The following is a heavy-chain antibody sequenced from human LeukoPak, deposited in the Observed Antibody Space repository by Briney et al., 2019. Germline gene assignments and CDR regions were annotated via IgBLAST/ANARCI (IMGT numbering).Heavy chain of an antibody. Sequence: RVASVKVSCKASGYTFTSYDISWVRQATGQGLEWMGWINPNSGNTGYAQKFQGRVTMTRNTPISTAYMELSSLRSEDTAVYYCARSGKITHNWNYGGYNWFDPWGQGTLVTVSS. CDR3: ARSGKITHNWNYGGYNWFDP. D-gene: IGHD1-7*01. CDR2: INPNSGNT. CDR1: GYTFTSYD. J-gene: IGHJ5*02. V-gene: IGHV1-8*01.